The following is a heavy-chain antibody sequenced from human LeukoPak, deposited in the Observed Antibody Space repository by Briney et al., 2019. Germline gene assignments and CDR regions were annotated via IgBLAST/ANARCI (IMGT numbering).Heavy chain of an antibody. CDR1: GGSISSSSYY. V-gene: IGHV4-39*01. CDR3: ARSRDGYNDKDY. J-gene: IGHJ4*02. Sequence: SETLSLTCTVSGGSISSSSYYWGWIRQPPGKGLEWIGSTYYSGSTYYNPSLKSRVTISVDTSKNQFSLKLSSVTAADTAVYYCARSRDGYNDKDYWGQGTLVTVSS. CDR2: TYYSGST. D-gene: IGHD5-24*01.